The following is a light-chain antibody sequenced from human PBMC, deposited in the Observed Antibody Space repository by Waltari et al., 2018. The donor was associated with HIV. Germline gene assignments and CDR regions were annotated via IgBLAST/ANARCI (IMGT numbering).Light chain of an antibody. CDR3: CSYARSNSWV. CDR1: RSDVGSYNL. V-gene: IGLV2-23*02. J-gene: IGLJ3*02. Sequence: QSALTQPASVSGSPGQSITISCTGTRSDVGSYNLVSWYQQNPGKAPKVMIYEVTKRPSGVSNRFSGSKPGNTASLTISGLQAEDEGDYYCCSYARSNSWVFGGGTKVTVL. CDR2: EVT.